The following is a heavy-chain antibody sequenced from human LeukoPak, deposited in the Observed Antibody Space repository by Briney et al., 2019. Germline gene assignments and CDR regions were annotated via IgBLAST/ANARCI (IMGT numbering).Heavy chain of an antibody. V-gene: IGHV3-23*01. D-gene: IGHD3-22*01. CDR2: ISGSGGST. CDR3: VREGNYYDGSGYYYVYYFDY. Sequence: PGGSLRLSCAASGFTFAGHAMSWVRQAPGEGLEWVSAISGSGGSTYYADSVKGRFTISRDNAKNSLYLQMNSLRAEDTAVYYCVREGNYYDGSGYYYVYYFDYWGQGALVTVSS. J-gene: IGHJ4*02. CDR1: GFTFAGHA.